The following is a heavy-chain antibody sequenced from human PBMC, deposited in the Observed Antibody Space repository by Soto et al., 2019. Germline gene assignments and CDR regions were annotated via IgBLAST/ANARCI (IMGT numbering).Heavy chain of an antibody. CDR3: ARTLAARHYYYYYGMDV. D-gene: IGHD6-6*01. V-gene: IGHV1-69*13. Sequence: GASVKVSCKASGGTFSSYAISWVRQAPGQGLEWMGGIIPIFGTANYAQKFQGRVTITADGSTSTAYMELSSLRSEDTAVYYCARTLAARHYYYYYGMDVWGQGTTVTVSS. CDR1: GGTFSSYA. J-gene: IGHJ6*02. CDR2: IIPIFGTA.